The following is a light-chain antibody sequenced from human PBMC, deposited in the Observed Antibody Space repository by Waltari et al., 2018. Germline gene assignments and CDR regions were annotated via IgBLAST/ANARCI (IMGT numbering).Light chain of an antibody. CDR1: QSVSRS. CDR3: QKYGTLPAT. CDR2: DAY. J-gene: IGKJ1*01. Sequence: EIVLTQSPGTLSLSLGERATLSCRASQSVSRSLAWYQQKPDQAPRLLIYDAYTRATGSPDRFSGSRSGTDFSLTISRVEPEDFAVYYCQKYGTLPATFGQGTKVEIK. V-gene: IGKV3-20*01.